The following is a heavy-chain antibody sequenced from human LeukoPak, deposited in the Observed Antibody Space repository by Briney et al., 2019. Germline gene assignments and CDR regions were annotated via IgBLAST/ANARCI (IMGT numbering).Heavy chain of an antibody. V-gene: IGHV4-4*02. CDR2: IYHSGST. D-gene: IGHD6-13*01. CDR1: GGSISSSNW. CDR3: ASSSWYGYYYYMDV. Sequence: PSETLSLTCAVSGGSISSSNWWSWVRQPPGKGLEWIGGIYHSGSTNYNPSLKSRVTISVDKSKNQFSLKLSSVTAADTAVYYCASSSWYGYYYYMDVWGKGTTVTVSS. J-gene: IGHJ6*03.